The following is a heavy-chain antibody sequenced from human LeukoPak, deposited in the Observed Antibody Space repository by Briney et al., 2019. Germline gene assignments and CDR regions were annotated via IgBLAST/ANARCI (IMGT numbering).Heavy chain of an antibody. D-gene: IGHD4-23*01. CDR1: GFTFSSYS. CDR3: ARDDGGALDVFDV. CDR2: ISSSTSSYI. J-gene: IGHJ3*01. V-gene: IGHV3-21*01. Sequence: PGGSLRLSCAASGFTFSSYSMNWVRQAPGKGLEWVSSISSSTSSYIYYADSVKGRFTISRDNAKNSLYLQMSSLRAEDTAVYYCARDDGGALDVFDVWGQGTMVTVSS.